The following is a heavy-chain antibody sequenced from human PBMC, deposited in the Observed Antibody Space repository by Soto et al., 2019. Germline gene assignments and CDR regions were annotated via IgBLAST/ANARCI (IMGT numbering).Heavy chain of an antibody. J-gene: IGHJ4*02. Sequence: QVQLVESGGGLVKPGGSLRLSCAASGFTFGDYYMSWIRQAPGKGLEWVPYISSSGSTKYYVDSVRGRFTITRDNAKNSLYLPLATPGAEVSAGYYCARVAAARSAVWYWGQGALVTVSS. V-gene: IGHV3-11*01. D-gene: IGHD3-16*01. CDR1: GFTFGDYY. CDR2: ISSSGSTK. CDR3: ARVAAARSAVWY.